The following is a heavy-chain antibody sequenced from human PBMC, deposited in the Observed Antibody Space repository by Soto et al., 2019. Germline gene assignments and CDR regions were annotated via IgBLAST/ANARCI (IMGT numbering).Heavy chain of an antibody. CDR2: IIPIFGTA. CDR1: GGTFSSYA. CDR3: AREYSGSYYIPYYYYYGMDV. J-gene: IGHJ6*02. V-gene: IGHV1-69*13. D-gene: IGHD1-26*01. Sequence: GASVKVSCKASGGTFSSYAISWVRQAPGQGLEWLGGIIPIFGTANYAQKFQGRVTITADESTSTAYMELSRLRSEDTAVYYFAREYSGSYYIPYYYYYGMDVWGQGTTVTVSS.